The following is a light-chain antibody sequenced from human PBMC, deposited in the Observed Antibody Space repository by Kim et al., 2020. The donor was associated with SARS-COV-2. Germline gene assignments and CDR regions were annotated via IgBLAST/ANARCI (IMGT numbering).Light chain of an antibody. V-gene: IGLV3-1*01. CDR2: QDI. CDR1: KLGDKH. Sequence: VYPGQTASITCSGHKLGDKHAYWYQQKPGQAPVLVIYQDIKRPSGIPERFSGSNSGNTVTLTISGTQSMDEADYYCQAWDSSTAVFGGGTQLTVL. J-gene: IGLJ3*02. CDR3: QAWDSSTAV.